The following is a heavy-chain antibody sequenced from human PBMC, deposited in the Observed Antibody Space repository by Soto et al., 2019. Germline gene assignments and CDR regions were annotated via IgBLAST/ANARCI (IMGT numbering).Heavy chain of an antibody. Sequence: AETLYITCAVYGWSFSGYYWSWIRQPPGKGLEWIGEINHSGSTNYNPSLKSRVTISVDTSKNQFSLKLSSVTAADTAVYYCARGRAPAAWEKTLNGKDVWGQGTTVTVSS. V-gene: IGHV4-34*01. CDR1: GWSFSGYY. J-gene: IGHJ6*02. D-gene: IGHD2-2*01. CDR3: ARGRAPAAWEKTLNGKDV. CDR2: INHSGST.